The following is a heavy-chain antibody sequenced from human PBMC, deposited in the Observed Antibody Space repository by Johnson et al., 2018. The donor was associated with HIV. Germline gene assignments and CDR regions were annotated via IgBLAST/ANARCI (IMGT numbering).Heavy chain of an antibody. CDR2: INQDGGEK. V-gene: IGHV3-7*03. CDR1: GSNFDDYG. Sequence: VQLVESGGGVARPGGSLRLSCAASGSNFDDYGMTWVRQAPGKGLEWVANINQDGGEKYYVDSVEGRFSISRDNAQNSLFLQMSSLRPEDTALYYCARGAQWELLIDAFDIWGQGTMVTVSS. CDR3: ARGAQWELLIDAFDI. J-gene: IGHJ3*02. D-gene: IGHD1-26*01.